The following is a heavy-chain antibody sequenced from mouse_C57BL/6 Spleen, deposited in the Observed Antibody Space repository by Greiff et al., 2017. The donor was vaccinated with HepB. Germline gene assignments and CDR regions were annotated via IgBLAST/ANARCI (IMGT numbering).Heavy chain of an antibody. Sequence: VQLQQPGAELVMPGASVKLSCKASGYTFTSYWMHWVKQRPGQGLEWIGEIDPSDSYTNYNQKFKGKSTLTVDKSSSTAYMQLSSLTSEDSAFCYCARYGSSSYYFDYWGQGTTLTVSS. D-gene: IGHD1-1*01. V-gene: IGHV1-69*01. CDR1: GYTFTSYW. J-gene: IGHJ2*01. CDR2: IDPSDSYT. CDR3: ARYGSSSYYFDY.